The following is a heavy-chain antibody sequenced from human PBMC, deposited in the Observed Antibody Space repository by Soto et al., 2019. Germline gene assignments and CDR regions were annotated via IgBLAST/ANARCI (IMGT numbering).Heavy chain of an antibody. Sequence: ASVKVSCKASGYTFTSYYMHWVRQAPGQGLEWMGWISAYNGNTNYAQKLQGRVTMTTDTSTSTAYMELRSLRSDDTAVYYCARLAGITMVRGVIILNWFDPWGQGTLVTVSS. CDR2: ISAYNGNT. V-gene: IGHV1-18*04. CDR1: GYTFTSYY. J-gene: IGHJ5*02. D-gene: IGHD3-10*01. CDR3: ARLAGITMVRGVIILNWFDP.